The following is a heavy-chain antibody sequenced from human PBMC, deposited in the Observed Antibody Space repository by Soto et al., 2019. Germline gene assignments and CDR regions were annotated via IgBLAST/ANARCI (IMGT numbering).Heavy chain of an antibody. CDR1: GGTFSSYA. CDR3: ARYAGAYSSSWYVYYYGMDV. Sequence: SVKVSCKASGGTFSSYAISWVRQAPGQGLEWMGGIIPIFGTANYAQKFQGRVTITADESTSTAYMELSSLRSEDTAVYYCARYAGAYSSSWYVYYYGMDVWGQGTTVTVSS. J-gene: IGHJ6*02. V-gene: IGHV1-69*13. CDR2: IIPIFGTA. D-gene: IGHD6-13*01.